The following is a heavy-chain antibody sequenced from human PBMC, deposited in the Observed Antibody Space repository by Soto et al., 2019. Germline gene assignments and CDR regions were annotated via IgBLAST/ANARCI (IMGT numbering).Heavy chain of an antibody. CDR1: GFTFSSYG. CDR3: ARADSSWGYFDY. J-gene: IGHJ4*02. D-gene: IGHD6-13*01. CDR2: IWYDGSNK. V-gene: IGHV3-33*01. Sequence: QVQLVESGGGVVQPGRSLRLSCAASGFTFSSYGMHWVRQAPGKGLEWVAVIWYDGSNKYYADSVKGRFTISRDNSKNTLYLQMNSLRAEDTAVYYCARADSSWGYFDYWGQGTLVTVSS.